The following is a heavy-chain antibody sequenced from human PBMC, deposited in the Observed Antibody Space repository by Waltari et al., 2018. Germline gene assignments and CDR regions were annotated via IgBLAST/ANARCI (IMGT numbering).Heavy chain of an antibody. CDR2: IYSGGST. CDR1: GFTVSSNY. D-gene: IGHD6-13*01. J-gene: IGHJ6*02. V-gene: IGHV3-66*02. Sequence: EVQLVESGGGLVQPGGSLRLSCAASGFTVSSNYMSWVRQAPGKGLEWVSVIYSGGSTYYADSVKGRFTISRDNSKNTLYLQMNSLRAEDTAVYYCARGGIAAVGYYYGMDVWGQGTTVTVSS. CDR3: ARGGIAAVGYYYGMDV.